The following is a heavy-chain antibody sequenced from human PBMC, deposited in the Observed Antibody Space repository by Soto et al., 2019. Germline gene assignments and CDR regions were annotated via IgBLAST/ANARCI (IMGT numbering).Heavy chain of an antibody. V-gene: IGHV3-30-3*01. J-gene: IGHJ6*02. CDR1: GFTFISYA. Sequence: QVQLVESGGGVVQPGRSLRLSCAASGFTFISYAMHWVRQAPGKGLEWVAVISYDGSNKYYADSVKCRFTISRDNSKNTLYLQMNSLRAEDTAVYYWARGESRAGSSGWYGMDVWGQGTTVTVSS. D-gene: IGHD6-19*01. CDR2: ISYDGSNK. CDR3: ARGESRAGSSGWYGMDV.